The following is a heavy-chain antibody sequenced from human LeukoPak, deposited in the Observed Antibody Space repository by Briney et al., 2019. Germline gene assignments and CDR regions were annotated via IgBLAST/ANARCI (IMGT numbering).Heavy chain of an antibody. V-gene: IGHV4-34*01. Sequence: PSETLSLTCAVYGGSFSGYYWSWILQPPVKGLECIAEINHSGSTNYNPSLKSRVTISVDTSKNQFSLKLSSVTAADTVVYYGAGGIRYCSGGSCYSGVWSWFDPWGQGTLVTVSS. D-gene: IGHD2-15*01. CDR1: GGSFSGYY. J-gene: IGHJ5*02. CDR3: AGGIRYCSGGSCYSGVWSWFDP. CDR2: INHSGST.